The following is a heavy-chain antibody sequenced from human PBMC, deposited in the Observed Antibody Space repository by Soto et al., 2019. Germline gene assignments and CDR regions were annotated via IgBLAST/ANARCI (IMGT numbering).Heavy chain of an antibody. J-gene: IGHJ6*02. Sequence: QVQLVQSGAEVKKPGSWVKVSCKASGGTFSSYANSWVRQAPGQGLEWMGGIIPISETTNYAQKFQGRVTITADESKSTAYMELSSLRSDDTAVYYCARSQGSSTSLEIYYYYYYGMDVWGQGTTVTVSS. CDR2: IIPISETT. D-gene: IGHD2-2*01. V-gene: IGHV1-69*01. CDR1: GGTFSSYA. CDR3: ARSQGSSTSLEIYYYYYYGMDV.